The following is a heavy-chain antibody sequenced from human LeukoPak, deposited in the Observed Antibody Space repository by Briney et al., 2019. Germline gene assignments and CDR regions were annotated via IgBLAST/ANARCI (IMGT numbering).Heavy chain of an antibody. CDR2: ISAYNGNT. CDR1: GYTFTSYG. V-gene: IGHV1-18*01. J-gene: IGHJ3*02. CDR3: ARDLMVGAPSPGAFDI. Sequence: ASVKVSCKASGYTFTSYGISWVRQAPGQGLEWMGWISAYNGNTNYAQKLQGRVTMTTDTSTSTAYMELRSLRSDDTAVYYCARDLMVGAPSPGAFDIWGQGTMVTVSS. D-gene: IGHD3-10*01.